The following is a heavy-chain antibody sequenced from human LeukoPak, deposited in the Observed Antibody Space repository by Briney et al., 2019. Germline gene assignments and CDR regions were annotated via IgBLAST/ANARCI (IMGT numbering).Heavy chain of an antibody. CDR2: INPNSGGT. CDR1: GYTFTGYY. J-gene: IGHJ4*02. D-gene: IGHD6-13*01. Sequence: ASVKVSCKASGYTFTGYYMHWVRQAPGRGLEWMGWINPNSGGTNYAQKFQGRVTMTRDTSISTAYMELSRLRSDDTAVYYCARGDGYSSSWYFEYWGQGTLVTVSS. CDR3: ARGDGYSSSWYFEY. V-gene: IGHV1-2*02.